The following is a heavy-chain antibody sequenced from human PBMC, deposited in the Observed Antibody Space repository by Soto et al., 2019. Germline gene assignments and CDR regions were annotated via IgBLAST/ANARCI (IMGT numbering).Heavy chain of an antibody. Sequence: QVPLVQSGAEVKKPGSSVTVSCKASGGTFSSYAIHWVRQAPGQGLEWMGGILPMYGPAKYAQRFQGRVTIPADESTTTVYMELTSLTSQDTAVYYCARVTSMVRGVIDNWFDPWGHGTLVTVSS. CDR2: ILPMYGPA. V-gene: IGHV1-69*01. CDR1: GGTFSSYA. CDR3: ARVTSMVRGVIDNWFDP. J-gene: IGHJ5*02. D-gene: IGHD3-10*01.